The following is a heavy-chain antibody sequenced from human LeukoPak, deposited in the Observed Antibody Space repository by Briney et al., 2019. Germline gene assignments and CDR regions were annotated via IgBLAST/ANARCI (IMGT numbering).Heavy chain of an antibody. CDR2: IKQDGSEK. D-gene: IGHD2-2*01. CDR3: AREGGGYCSSTSCYLDY. J-gene: IGHJ4*02. Sequence: PGGSLRLSCAASGFNFSSYWMSWVRQAPGKGLEWVANIKQDGSEKYYVDSVKGRFTISRDNAKNSLYLQMNSLRAEDTAVYYCAREGGGYCSSTSCYLDYWGQGTLVTVSS. CDR1: GFNFSSYW. V-gene: IGHV3-7*01.